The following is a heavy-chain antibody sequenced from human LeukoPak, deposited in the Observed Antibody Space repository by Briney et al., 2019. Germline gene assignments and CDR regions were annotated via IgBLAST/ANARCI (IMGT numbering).Heavy chain of an antibody. J-gene: IGHJ4*02. Sequence: PSETLSLTCTVSGGSISSYYWSWIRQPAGKGLEWIGRIYTSGSTNYNPSLKSRVTMSVDTSKNQFSLKLSSVTAADTAVYYCARGVVRGARKPYFDYWGQGTLVTVSS. V-gene: IGHV4-4*07. CDR2: IYTSGST. CDR3: ARGVVRGARKPYFDY. D-gene: IGHD3-10*01. CDR1: GGSISSYY.